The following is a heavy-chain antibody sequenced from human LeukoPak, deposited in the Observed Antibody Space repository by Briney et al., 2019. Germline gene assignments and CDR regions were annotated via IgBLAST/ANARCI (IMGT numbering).Heavy chain of an antibody. V-gene: IGHV4-4*07. Sequence: SETLSLTWTGSGGSISSYYWSWIRQPSGKGLEWIGRIYTSGSTNYNPSLKSQVTKSVDTSKSQFSLKVSSVTDSDTAVYYCARGTGWAMDVWGQGTTVTVSS. J-gene: IGHJ6*02. D-gene: IGHD3-16*01. CDR1: GGSISSYY. CDR3: ARGTGWAMDV. CDR2: IYTSGST.